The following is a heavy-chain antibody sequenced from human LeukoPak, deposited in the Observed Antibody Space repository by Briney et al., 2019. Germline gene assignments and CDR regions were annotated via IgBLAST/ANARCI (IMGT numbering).Heavy chain of an antibody. V-gene: IGHV4-39*01. D-gene: IGHD3-22*01. CDR3: ARRRYYDSSGYKYFDY. CDR1: GGSISSSSYY. Sequence: PSETLSLTCTVSGGSISSSSYYWGWIRQPPGKGLEWIGSIYYSGSTYYNPSLMSRVTISVDTSKNQFSLKLSSVTAADTAVYYCARRRYYDSSGYKYFDYWGQGTLVTVSS. J-gene: IGHJ4*02. CDR2: IYYSGST.